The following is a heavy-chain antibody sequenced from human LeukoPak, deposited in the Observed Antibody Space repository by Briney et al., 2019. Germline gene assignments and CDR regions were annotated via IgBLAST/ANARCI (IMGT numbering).Heavy chain of an antibody. D-gene: IGHD1-26*01. Sequence: PGGSLRPSCAASGFTFRDAGMSWVRQAPGKGLEWVSAISGSGGSTYYADSVKGRFTISRDNSKNTLYLQMNSLRAEDTAVYYCAESRGGATPTGLSSDYWGQGTLVTVSS. J-gene: IGHJ4*02. V-gene: IGHV3-23*01. CDR2: ISGSGGST. CDR1: GFTFRDAG. CDR3: AESRGGATPTGLSSDY.